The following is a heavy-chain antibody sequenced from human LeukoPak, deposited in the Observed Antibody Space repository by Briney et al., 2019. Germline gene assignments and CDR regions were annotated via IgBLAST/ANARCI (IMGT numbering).Heavy chain of an antibody. J-gene: IGHJ4*02. CDR3: ARALDYSAGLQDY. CDR2: INPNNGGT. CDR1: GYTFTGYF. Sequence: ASVKVSCKASGYTFTGYFIHWVRQAPGQGLEWMGWINPNNGGTKYAQKFQGRVIMTRETSITTVYMELSRLSFDDTAVYYCARALDYSAGLQDYWGQGTLVTVSS. V-gene: IGHV1-2*02. D-gene: IGHD3/OR15-3a*01.